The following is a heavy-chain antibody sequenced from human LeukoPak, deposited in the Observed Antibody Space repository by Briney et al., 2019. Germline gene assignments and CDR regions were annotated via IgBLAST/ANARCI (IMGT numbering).Heavy chain of an antibody. D-gene: IGHD5-12*01. J-gene: IGHJ6*03. Sequence: GGSLRLSYAASGFTFSSYWMSWVRQAPGKGLEWVANIKQDGSEKCYVDSVKGRFTISRDNAKNSLYLQMNSLRAEDTAVYYCARVPENYSGYELFYMDVWGKGTTVTVSS. CDR3: ARVPENYSGYELFYMDV. CDR1: GFTFSSYW. V-gene: IGHV3-7*01. CDR2: IKQDGSEK.